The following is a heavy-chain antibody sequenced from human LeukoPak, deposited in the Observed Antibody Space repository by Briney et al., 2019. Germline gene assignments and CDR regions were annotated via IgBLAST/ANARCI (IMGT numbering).Heavy chain of an antibody. CDR3: ARGDILTAYFDY. CDR2: IYYSGTT. J-gene: IGHJ4*02. Sequence: SETLSLTCTVSGGSISSYYWSWTRQPPGKGLEGIGYIYYSGTTNYNPSLKSRVTISIDTSKNQFSLRLSSVTAADTAVYYCARGDILTAYFDYWGQGTLVTVSS. V-gene: IGHV4-59*01. D-gene: IGHD3-9*01. CDR1: GGSISSYY.